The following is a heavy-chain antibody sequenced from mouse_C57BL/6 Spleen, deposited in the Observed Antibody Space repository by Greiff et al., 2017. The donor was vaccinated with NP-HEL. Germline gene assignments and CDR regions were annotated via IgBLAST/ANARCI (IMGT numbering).Heavy chain of an antibody. J-gene: IGHJ3*01. CDR3: ARDGYGQAY. D-gene: IGHD2-2*01. CDR1: GFTFSSYG. Sequence: EVHLVESGGDLVKPGGSLKLSCAASGFTFSSYGMPWVRQTPDKRLEWVATISSGGSYTYYPDSVKGRSTISRDNAKNTLYLQMSSLKSEDTAMYYCARDGYGQAYWGQGTLVTVSA. V-gene: IGHV5-6*01. CDR2: ISSGGSYT.